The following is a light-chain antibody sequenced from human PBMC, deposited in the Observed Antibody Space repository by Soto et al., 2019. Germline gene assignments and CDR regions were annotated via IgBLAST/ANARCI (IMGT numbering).Light chain of an antibody. CDR1: QTISSW. Sequence: DIQSTQSPSTLSGSVGDRVTITCRASQTISSWLAWYQQKPGKAPKPLIYKASTLKSGVPSRFSGSGSGTEFTLTISSLQPDDFATYYCQHYNSYSEAFGQGTKVDI. J-gene: IGKJ1*01. CDR2: KAS. V-gene: IGKV1-5*03. CDR3: QHYNSYSEA.